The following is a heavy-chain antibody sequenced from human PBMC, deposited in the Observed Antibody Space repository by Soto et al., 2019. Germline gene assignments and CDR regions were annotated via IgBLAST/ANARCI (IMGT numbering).Heavy chain of an antibody. D-gene: IGHD2-15*01. V-gene: IGHV3-7*01. CDR2: IKQDGSEK. J-gene: IGHJ4*02. CDR3: ARDHGYCSGGSCYPPGY. Sequence: GGSLRLSCAASGFTFSSYWMSWVRQAPGKGLEWVANIKQDGSEKYYVDSVKGRFTISRDNAKNSLYLQMNSLRAEDTAVYYCARDHGYCSGGSCYPPGYWGQGTLVTVSS. CDR1: GFTFSSYW.